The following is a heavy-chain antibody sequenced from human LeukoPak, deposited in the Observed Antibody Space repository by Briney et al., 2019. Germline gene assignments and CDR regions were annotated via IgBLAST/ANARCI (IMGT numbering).Heavy chain of an antibody. CDR3: ARRGWPGWFDP. Sequence: SVKVSCKASGYTFTSYDINWVRQAPGQGLEWMGRIIPIFGTANYAQKFQGRVTITTDESTSTAYMELSSLRSEDTAVYYCARRGWPGWFDPWGQGTLVTVSS. CDR2: IIPIFGTA. V-gene: IGHV1-69*05. CDR1: GYTFTSYD. J-gene: IGHJ5*02. D-gene: IGHD6-19*01.